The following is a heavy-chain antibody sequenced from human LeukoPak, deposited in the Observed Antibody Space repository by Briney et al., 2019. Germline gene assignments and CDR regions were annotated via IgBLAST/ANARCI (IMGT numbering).Heavy chain of an antibody. CDR3: AKSQQTTVFGVPHGDV. Sequence: PGGSLRLSCAASGFIFNSYGMHWVRQAPGKGLEWVAVISYDGNNKYYPDSVKGRFIVSRDNSKNTLYLQMNSLRPEDTAVYYCAKSQQTTVFGVPHGDVWGQGTTVIVSS. CDR2: ISYDGNNK. D-gene: IGHD3-3*01. J-gene: IGHJ6*02. CDR1: GFIFNSYG. V-gene: IGHV3-30*18.